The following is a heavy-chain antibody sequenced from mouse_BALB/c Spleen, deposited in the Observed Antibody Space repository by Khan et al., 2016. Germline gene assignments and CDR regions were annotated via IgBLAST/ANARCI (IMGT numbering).Heavy chain of an antibody. D-gene: IGHD1-1*01. CDR3: ARRLLLRRDYFDY. Sequence: EVQLVESGPGLVKPSQSLSLTCTVTGYSITSEYAWNWIRQFPGNKLEWMGYISYSGSTSYNPSLKSRISITRDTSKNQFFLQLNSVTTEDTATYYCARRLLLRRDYFDYWGQGTTLTVSS. CDR1: GYSITSEYA. V-gene: IGHV3-2*02. J-gene: IGHJ2*01. CDR2: ISYSGST.